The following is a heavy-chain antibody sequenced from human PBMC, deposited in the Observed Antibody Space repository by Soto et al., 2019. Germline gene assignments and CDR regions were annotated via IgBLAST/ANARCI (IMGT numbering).Heavy chain of an antibody. J-gene: IGHJ5*02. D-gene: IGHD3-10*01. Sequence: QLQLQESGPGLVKPSETLSLTCTVSGGSMSSSTYYWGWVRQPPGKGLEWVGSIYYRGNTYYNPSXXXXXXXXXXXXXXXXXXXXXXXXXXDTAVYYCARHKAVGGYSNSYDGFGPWGQGTLXXVSS. V-gene: IGHV4-39*01. CDR1: GGSMSSSTYY. CDR2: IYYRGNT. CDR3: ARHKAVGGYSNSYDGFGP.